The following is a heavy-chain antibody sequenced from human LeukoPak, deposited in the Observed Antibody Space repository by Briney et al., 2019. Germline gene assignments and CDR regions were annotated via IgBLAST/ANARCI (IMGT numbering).Heavy chain of an antibody. Sequence: PGGSLRLSCAASGVTVSMHYMSSVRQTPGKGLEWVSIIYSPGGTYYADSVKGRFTISRDNSKNTVYLQMNSLRVEDTAVYYCARAPYSADSSATPPAFDIWGQGTMVTVSS. CDR1: GVTVSMHY. CDR2: IYSPGGT. D-gene: IGHD3-22*01. CDR3: ARAPYSADSSATPPAFDI. V-gene: IGHV3-53*01. J-gene: IGHJ3*02.